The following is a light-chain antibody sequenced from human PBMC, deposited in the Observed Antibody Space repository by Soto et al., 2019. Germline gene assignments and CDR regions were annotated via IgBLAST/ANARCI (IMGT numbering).Light chain of an antibody. CDR1: QSVSNNY. Sequence: VVTQSPGTLSLSPGERATLSCRASQSVSNNYLAWYQQKPGQAPRLLIFGASTRATGIPDRFSGSGSGTDFTLTISRLEPEDFAVYYCQHYYTSYTAFGQGTKVDIK. J-gene: IGKJ1*01. CDR3: QHYYTSYTA. V-gene: IGKV3-20*01. CDR2: GAS.